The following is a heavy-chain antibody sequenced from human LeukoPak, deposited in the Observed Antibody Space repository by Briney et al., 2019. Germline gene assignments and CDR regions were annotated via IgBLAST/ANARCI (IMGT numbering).Heavy chain of an antibody. J-gene: IGHJ6*02. Sequence: ASVTVSCKASGYTFTSYGISWVRQAPGQGFEWMGGIIPIFGTANYAQKFQGRVTITADESTSTAYMELSSLRSEDTAVYYCARRVVREPWRMDVWGQGTTVTVSS. CDR2: IIPIFGTA. V-gene: IGHV1-69*13. CDR3: ARRVVREPWRMDV. D-gene: IGHD3-10*01. CDR1: GYTFTSYG.